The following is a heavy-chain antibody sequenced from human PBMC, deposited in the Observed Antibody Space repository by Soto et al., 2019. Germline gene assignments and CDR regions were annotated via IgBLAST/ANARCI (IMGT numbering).Heavy chain of an antibody. J-gene: IGHJ4*02. V-gene: IGHV4-39*01. CDR2: IYYSGST. Sequence: SETLSLTCTVSGGSISSSSYYWGWIRQPPGKGLEWIGSIYYSGSTYYNPSLKSRVTISVDTSKNQFSLKLSSVTAADTAVYYCARQDYYDSSGYYYYFDYWGQGTLVTVSS. D-gene: IGHD3-22*01. CDR1: GGSISSSSYY. CDR3: ARQDYYDSSGYYYYFDY.